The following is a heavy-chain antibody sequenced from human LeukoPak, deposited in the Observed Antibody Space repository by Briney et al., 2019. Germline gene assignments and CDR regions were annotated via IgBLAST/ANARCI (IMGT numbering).Heavy chain of an antibody. CDR1: GFTFSSYW. CDR2: IYSGGST. Sequence: PGGSLRLSCAASGFTFSSYWMSWVRQAPGKGLEWVSVIYSGGSTYYADSVKGRFTISRDNSKNTLYLQMNSLRAEDTAVYYCARDFLTGTTSSWYFDLWGRGTLVTVSS. D-gene: IGHD1-20*01. CDR3: ARDFLTGTTSSWYFDL. J-gene: IGHJ2*01. V-gene: IGHV3-66*01.